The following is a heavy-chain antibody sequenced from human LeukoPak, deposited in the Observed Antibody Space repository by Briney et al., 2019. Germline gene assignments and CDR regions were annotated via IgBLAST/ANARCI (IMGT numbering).Heavy chain of an antibody. CDR2: ISYDGSNK. Sequence: PGGSLRLSCAASGFTFSGYGMHWVRQAPGKGLEWVAVISYDGSNKYYADSVKGRFTISRDNSKNTLYLQMNSLRAGDTAVYYCAKADYGDLFDYWGQGTLVTVSS. V-gene: IGHV3-30*18. J-gene: IGHJ4*02. D-gene: IGHD4-17*01. CDR3: AKADYGDLFDY. CDR1: GFTFSGYG.